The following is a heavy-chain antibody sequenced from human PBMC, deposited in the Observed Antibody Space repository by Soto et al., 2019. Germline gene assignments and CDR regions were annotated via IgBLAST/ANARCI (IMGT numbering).Heavy chain of an antibody. CDR2: TYYRSKWYN. Sequence: PSQTLSLTCAISGDSVPSNSAAWNWIRQSPSRGLEWLGRTYYRSKWYNDYAVSVKSRITINPDTSKDQFSLQLNSVTPEDTAVYYCARETAYSSGWNYYYYYGMDVWGQGTTVSLL. D-gene: IGHD6-19*01. V-gene: IGHV6-1*01. CDR1: GDSVPSNSAA. J-gene: IGHJ6*02. CDR3: ARETAYSSGWNYYYYYGMDV.